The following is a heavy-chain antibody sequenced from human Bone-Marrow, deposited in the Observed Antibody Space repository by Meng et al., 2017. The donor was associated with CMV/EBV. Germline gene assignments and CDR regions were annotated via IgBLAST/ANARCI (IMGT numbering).Heavy chain of an antibody. J-gene: IGHJ5*02. CDR2: IYTSGST. V-gene: IGHV4-4*07. CDR1: VSLISSYY. D-gene: IGHD3-22*01. Sequence: PPGTLPSTYPLSVSLISSYYRRGHRQPAGKGLEWIRAIYTSGSTNYNPSIKKRVTMSVETSKSQFSLKLSSVTAADTAVYYCARDITMIVVDHMGWFDPWGQGTLVTVSS. CDR3: ARDITMIVVDHMGWFDP.